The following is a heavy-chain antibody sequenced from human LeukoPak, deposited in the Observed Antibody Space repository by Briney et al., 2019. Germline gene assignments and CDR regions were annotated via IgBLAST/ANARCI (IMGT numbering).Heavy chain of an antibody. CDR2: ISAYNGNT. J-gene: IGHJ4*02. CDR1: GGTFSSYA. V-gene: IGHV1-18*01. Sequence: ASVKVSCKASGGTFSSYAISWVRQAPGQGLEWMGWISAYNGNTNYAQKLQGRVTMTTDTSTSTAYMELRSLRSDDTAVYYCARDDDILTGYYIRDYWGQGTLVTVSS. D-gene: IGHD3-9*01. CDR3: ARDDDILTGYYIRDY.